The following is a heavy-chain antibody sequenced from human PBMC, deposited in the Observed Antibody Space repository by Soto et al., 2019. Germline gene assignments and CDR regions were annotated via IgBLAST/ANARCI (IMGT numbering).Heavy chain of an antibody. V-gene: IGHV4-4*02. Sequence: QVQLQESGPGLVKPSGTLSLTCAVSGGSISSSNWWSWVRQPPGKGLELIGEIYHSGNTNYNPSHRRRATTTVDTSRNQFYLKLKSVSAADTAVDYCARSWWEGRVDYWGQGTLVTVSS. CDR2: IYHSGNT. J-gene: IGHJ4*02. D-gene: IGHD1-26*01. CDR1: GGSISSSNW. CDR3: ARSWWEGRVDY.